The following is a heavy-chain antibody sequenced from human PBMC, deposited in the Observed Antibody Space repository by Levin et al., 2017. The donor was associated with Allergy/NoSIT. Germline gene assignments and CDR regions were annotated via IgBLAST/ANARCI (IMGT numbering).Heavy chain of an antibody. D-gene: IGHD1-1*01. CDR1: GGSIRSGDHF. V-gene: IGHV4-30-4*01. Sequence: SETLSLTCTVSGGSIRSGDHFWSWIRQPPGTGLEWLGHIYYSGTTYYNPSLGSRIVMSVDVSKNQMSLKLTSVTAADTALYFCAREDSTRKHFDYWGPGTQVTASS. CDR2: IYYSGTT. J-gene: IGHJ4*02. CDR3: AREDSTRKHFDY.